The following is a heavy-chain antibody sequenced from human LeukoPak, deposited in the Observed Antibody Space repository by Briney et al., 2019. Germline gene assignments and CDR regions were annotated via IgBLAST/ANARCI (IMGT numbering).Heavy chain of an antibody. Sequence: XHXXRQAPGKXXEGGXXXXXDGNAFFYAASVNARFTISRVNSKNTLYLQINSLRAEDTAVYYCVRESEYYFAHSASFYYWGQGTLVTVSS. CDR3: VRESEYYFAHSASFYY. CDR2: XXXDGNAF. V-gene: IGHV3-30-3*01. J-gene: IGHJ4*02. D-gene: IGHD2/OR15-2a*01.